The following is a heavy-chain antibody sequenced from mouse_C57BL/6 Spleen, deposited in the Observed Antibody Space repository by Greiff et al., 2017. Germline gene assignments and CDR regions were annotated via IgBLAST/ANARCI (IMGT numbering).Heavy chain of an antibody. CDR3: ARVGMSTGAY. CDR1: GYSITSGYY. Sequence: ESGPGLVKPSQSLSLTCSVTGYSITSGYYWNWIRQFPGNKLEWMGYISYDGSNNYNPSLKNRISITRDTSKNQFFLKLNSVTTEDTATYYCARVGMSTGAYWGQGTLVTVSA. V-gene: IGHV3-6*01. CDR2: ISYDGSN. J-gene: IGHJ3*01. D-gene: IGHD3-3*01.